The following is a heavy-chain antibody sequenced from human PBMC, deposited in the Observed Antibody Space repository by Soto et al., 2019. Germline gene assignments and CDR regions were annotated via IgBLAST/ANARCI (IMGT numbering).Heavy chain of an antibody. CDR1: GYTFTSYY. D-gene: IGHD6-19*01. J-gene: IGHJ4*02. V-gene: IGHV1-46*01. CDR2: INPSGGST. Sequence: QVQLVQSGAEVKKPGASVKVSCKASGYTFTSYYMHWVRQAPGQGLEWMGIINPSGGSTSYAQKFQGRVKMTRDTSTSTVDMELSSLGSGDPPVYYCARDRERWLVRVTPHPYCFDYWGQGARGTVSS. CDR3: ARDRERWLVRVTPHPYCFDY.